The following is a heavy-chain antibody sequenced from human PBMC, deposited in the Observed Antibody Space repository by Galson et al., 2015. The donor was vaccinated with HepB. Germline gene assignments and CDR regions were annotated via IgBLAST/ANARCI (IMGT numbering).Heavy chain of an antibody. D-gene: IGHD6-13*01. V-gene: IGHV6-1*01. CDR3: ARGTPGSSWFPFQH. CDR2: TYYRSKWYN. CDR1: GDSVSSNSAA. Sequence: CAISGDSVSSNSAAWNWIRQSPSRGLEWLGRTYYRSKWYNDYAVSVKSRITINPDTSKNQFSLQLNSVTPEDTAVYYCARGTPGSSWFPFQHWGQGTLVTVSS. J-gene: IGHJ1*01.